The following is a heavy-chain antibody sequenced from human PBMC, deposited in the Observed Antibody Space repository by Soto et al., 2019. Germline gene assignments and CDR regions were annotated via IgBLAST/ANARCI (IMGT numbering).Heavy chain of an antibody. CDR1: GGSISSGGYY. Sequence: QVQLQESGPGLVKPSQTLSLTCTVSGGSISSGGYYWSWIRQHPGKGLEWIGYIYYSGSTYYNPSLKIRVTLAVDTSKNQFSLKLSSVTAADTAVYYCARGHPLGIVVVMSNGMDDWGQGTTVTVSS. V-gene: IGHV4-31*03. CDR2: IYYSGST. CDR3: ARGHPLGIVVVMSNGMDD. J-gene: IGHJ6*02. D-gene: IGHD3-22*01.